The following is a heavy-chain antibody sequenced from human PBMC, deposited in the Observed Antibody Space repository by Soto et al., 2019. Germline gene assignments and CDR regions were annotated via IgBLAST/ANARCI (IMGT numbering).Heavy chain of an antibody. CDR1: GYTFTSYG. Sequence: ASVKVSCKASGYTFTSYGINWVRQAPGRGLEWMGWINPGNGNTKYSQQFQGRVIIDRDTSASTAYMELSSLRSEDTAVYYCTRDPGIAVTGPCWGQGTLVTVSS. CDR3: TRDPGIAVTGPC. J-gene: IGHJ4*02. V-gene: IGHV1-3*01. CDR2: INPGNGNT. D-gene: IGHD6-19*01.